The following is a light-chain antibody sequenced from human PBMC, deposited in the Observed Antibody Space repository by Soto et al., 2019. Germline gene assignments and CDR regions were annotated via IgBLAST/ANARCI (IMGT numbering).Light chain of an antibody. Sequence: DIQMTQSPSSVSAFVGDSVTITCRASQGITSWLAWYQQKPGKAPELLIYAASSLQSGVQSRFSGSGSGTDFTLTISSLQPEDSATYYCQQAATFPLIFGGGTKVEIK. CDR3: QQAATFPLI. J-gene: IGKJ4*01. V-gene: IGKV1-12*01. CDR1: QGITSW. CDR2: AAS.